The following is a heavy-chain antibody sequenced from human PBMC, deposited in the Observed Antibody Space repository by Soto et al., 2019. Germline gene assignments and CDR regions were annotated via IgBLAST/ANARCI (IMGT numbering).Heavy chain of an antibody. V-gene: IGHV4-59*01. D-gene: IGHD2-8*01. Sequence: PSETLSLTCTVSGGSISSYYWSWIRQPPGKGLEWIGYIYYSGSTNYNPSLKSRVTISVDTPKNQFSLKLSSVTAADTAVYYCARESSRGYCTNGVCSQFDPWGQGTLVTVSS. J-gene: IGHJ5*02. CDR2: IYYSGST. CDR3: ARESSRGYCTNGVCSQFDP. CDR1: GGSISSYY.